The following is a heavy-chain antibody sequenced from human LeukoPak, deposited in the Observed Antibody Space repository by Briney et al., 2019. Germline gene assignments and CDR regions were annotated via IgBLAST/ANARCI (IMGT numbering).Heavy chain of an antibody. CDR3: ARDQYDTWSRRGNFDS. J-gene: IGHJ4*02. CDR2: IKLDGGEK. CDR1: GFTFSSYA. Sequence: GRSLRLSCAASGFTFSSYAMHWVRQARGKGMEWVANIKLDGGEKNYVDSVKGRFTISRDNTKNSLYLQMNSLRVEDTAVFYCARDQYDTWSRRGNFDSWGQGTLVIVSS. D-gene: IGHD3-3*01. V-gene: IGHV3-7*03.